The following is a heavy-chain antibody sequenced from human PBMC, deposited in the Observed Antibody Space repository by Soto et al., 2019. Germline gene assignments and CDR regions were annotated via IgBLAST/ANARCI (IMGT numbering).Heavy chain of an antibody. D-gene: IGHD6-13*01. CDR1: GFTFSSYA. V-gene: IGHV3-23*01. Sequence: GGSLRLSCAASGFTFSSYAMSWVRQAPGKGLEWVSAISGSGGSTYYADSVKGRFTISRDNSKNTLYLQMNSLKAEDTAVYYCGKLLGYSSSWYGNFDYWGQGTLVTVSS. CDR2: ISGSGGST. J-gene: IGHJ4*02. CDR3: GKLLGYSSSWYGNFDY.